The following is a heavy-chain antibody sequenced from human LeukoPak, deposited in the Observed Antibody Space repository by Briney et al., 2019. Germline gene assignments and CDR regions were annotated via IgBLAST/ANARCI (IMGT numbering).Heavy chain of an antibody. D-gene: IGHD3-3*01. V-gene: IGHV1-2*02. Sequence: SVKVSCKASGYSFTGYYIHWVRQAPGQGLEWMGWINPDSGDTEYSQRFQGRITLTSDTFVTTAYMELSSLRSDDTAIFYCATVASIRRFYFDFWGQGTQVTVSS. CDR1: GYSFTGYY. CDR2: INPDSGDT. J-gene: IGHJ4*02. CDR3: ATVASIRRFYFDF.